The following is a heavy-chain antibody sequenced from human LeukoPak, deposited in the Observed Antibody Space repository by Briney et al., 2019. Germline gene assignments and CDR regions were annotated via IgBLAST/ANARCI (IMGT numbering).Heavy chain of an antibody. D-gene: IGHD3-22*01. CDR1: GGSFSGYY. Sequence: LSLTCAVYGGSFSGYYWSWIRQPPGKGLEWVSYISSSGSTIYYADSVKGRFTISRDNSKNTLYLQMNSLRAEDTAVYYCAKWDTYYDSSGYYFYWGQGTLVTVSS. CDR3: AKWDTYYDSSGYYFY. V-gene: IGHV3-11*01. J-gene: IGHJ4*02. CDR2: ISSSGSTI.